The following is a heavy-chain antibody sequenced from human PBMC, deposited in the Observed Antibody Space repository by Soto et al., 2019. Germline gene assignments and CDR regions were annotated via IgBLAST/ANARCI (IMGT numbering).Heavy chain of an antibody. D-gene: IGHD6-6*01. CDR2: IIPIFGTA. CDR1: GGTFSSYA. V-gene: IGHV1-69*13. J-gene: IGHJ6*02. Sequence: SVKVSCKASGGTFSSYAISWVRRAPGQGLEWMGGIIPIFGTANYAQKFQGRVTITADESTSTAYMELSSLRSEDTAVYYCASRSCYSSSSGSNAYYYGMHVWGQGTTVTVSS. CDR3: ASRSCYSSSSGSNAYYYGMHV.